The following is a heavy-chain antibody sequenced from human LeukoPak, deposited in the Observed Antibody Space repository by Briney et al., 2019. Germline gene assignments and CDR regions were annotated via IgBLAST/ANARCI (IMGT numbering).Heavy chain of an antibody. CDR1: GYTFSGSD. CDR2: ININTGNP. J-gene: IGHJ4*02. CDR3: ARGDWVA. Sequence: ASVKVSCKASGYTFSGSDMNWVRQAPGQGLEWMGWININTGNPTYVQHFTGRFVFSLDTSVSTAYLQISSLKAEDTAVYYCARGDWVAWGQGTLVTVSS. D-gene: IGHD3-9*01. V-gene: IGHV7-4-1*02.